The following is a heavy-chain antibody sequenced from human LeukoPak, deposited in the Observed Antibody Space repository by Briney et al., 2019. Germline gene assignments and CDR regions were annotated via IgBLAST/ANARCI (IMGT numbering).Heavy chain of an antibody. Sequence: PGGSLRLSCAASGFTFDDYGMSWVRQAPGRGLEWVSGINWNGGSTGYADSVKGRFTISRDNAKNSLYLQMNSLRAEDTALYYCARDGCGGDCLDAFDIWGQGTMVTVSS. CDR2: INWNGGST. V-gene: IGHV3-20*04. D-gene: IGHD2-21*01. CDR3: ARDGCGGDCLDAFDI. J-gene: IGHJ3*02. CDR1: GFTFDDYG.